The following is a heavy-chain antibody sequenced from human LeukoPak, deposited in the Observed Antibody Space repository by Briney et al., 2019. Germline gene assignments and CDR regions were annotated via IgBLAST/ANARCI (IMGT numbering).Heavy chain of an antibody. V-gene: IGHV1-2*06. D-gene: IGHD3-3*01. J-gene: IGHJ6*02. CDR2: INPNSGGT. CDR3: ARVRDYDFWSGYYFWYYYYYGMDV. Sequence: ASVKVSCKASGYTFTGYYMHWVRQAPGQGLEWMGRINPNSGGTSYAQKFQGRVTMTRDTSISTAYMELSRLRSDDTAVYYCARVRDYDFWSGYYFWYYYYYGMDVWGQGTTVTVSS. CDR1: GYTFTGYY.